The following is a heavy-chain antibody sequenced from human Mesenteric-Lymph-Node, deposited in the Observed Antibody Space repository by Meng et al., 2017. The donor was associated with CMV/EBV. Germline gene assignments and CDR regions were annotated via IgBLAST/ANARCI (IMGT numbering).Heavy chain of an antibody. CDR2: IKQDGSEK. J-gene: IGHJ4*02. CDR1: GFTFSSYW. D-gene: IGHD6-13*01. CDR3: ARDERDGIAAAGTDY. V-gene: IGHV3-7*01. Sequence: LSLTCAASGFTFSSYWMSWVRQAPGKGLEWVANIKQDGSEKYYVDSVKGRFTISRDNAKNSLYLQMNSLRAEDTAVYYCARDERDGIAAAGTDYWGQGTLVTVSS.